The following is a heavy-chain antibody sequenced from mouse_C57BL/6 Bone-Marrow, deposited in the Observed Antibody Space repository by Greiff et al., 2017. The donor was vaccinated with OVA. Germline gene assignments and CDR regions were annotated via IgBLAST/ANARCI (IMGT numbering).Heavy chain of an antibody. CDR3: TSYASFAY. CDR2: IDPENGDT. J-gene: IGHJ3*01. Sequence: EVQLQQSGAELVRPGASVKLSCTASGFNIKDDYMHWVKQRPEQGLEWIGWIDPENGDTEYASKFQGNATITADTSSNTAYLQLSSLTSEDTAVYYCTSYASFAYWGQGTLVTVSA. V-gene: IGHV14-4*01. D-gene: IGHD1-1*01. CDR1: GFNIKDDY.